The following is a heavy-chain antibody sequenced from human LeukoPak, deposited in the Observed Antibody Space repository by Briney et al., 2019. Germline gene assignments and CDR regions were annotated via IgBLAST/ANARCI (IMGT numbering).Heavy chain of an antibody. V-gene: IGHV3-7*01. CDR2: IKDDGSDK. Sequence: PGGSLRLSCAASGFTFSAYWMSWVRQAPGKGLEWVANIKDDGSDKYYVDSVKGRFTISRDNAKNTLYLQMNSLRDEDTAVYYCARANDYGAPYFDYWGQGTLVTVAS. D-gene: IGHD4-17*01. CDR1: GFTFSAYW. J-gene: IGHJ4*02. CDR3: ARANDYGAPYFDY.